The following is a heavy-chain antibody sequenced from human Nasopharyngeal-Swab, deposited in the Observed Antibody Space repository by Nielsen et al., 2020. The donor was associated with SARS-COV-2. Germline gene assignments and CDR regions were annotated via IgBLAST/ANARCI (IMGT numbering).Heavy chain of an antibody. Sequence: GESLKISCAASGFTFSSYGMHWVRQAPGKGLEWVAVISYDGSNKYYADSVKGRFTISRDNSKNTLYLQMNSLRAEDTAVYYCAKGSYYYDSYGAFDIWGQGTMV. CDR2: ISYDGSNK. D-gene: IGHD3-22*01. J-gene: IGHJ3*02. V-gene: IGHV3-30*18. CDR1: GFTFSSYG. CDR3: AKGSYYYDSYGAFDI.